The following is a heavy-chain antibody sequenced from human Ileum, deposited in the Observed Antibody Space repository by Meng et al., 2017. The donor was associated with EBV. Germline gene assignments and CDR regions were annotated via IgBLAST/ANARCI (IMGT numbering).Heavy chain of an antibody. V-gene: IGHV3-11*01. Sequence: QIQLVESGGGLVKPGGSLRLSCAASGFTFSDYSLSWIRQAPGKGLQVIASIGLSADAIYYADSVKGRFTISRDNANNSLYLRMNNLRVDETAVYYCAGRNNWFDPWGQGTLVTVSS. D-gene: IGHD1-14*01. J-gene: IGHJ5*02. CDR3: AGRNNWFDP. CDR1: GFTFSDYS. CDR2: IGLSADAI.